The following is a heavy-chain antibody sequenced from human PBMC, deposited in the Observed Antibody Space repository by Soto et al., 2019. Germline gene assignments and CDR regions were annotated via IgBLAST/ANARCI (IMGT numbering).Heavy chain of an antibody. J-gene: IGHJ5*02. CDR2: ISSSGST. CDR1: GDSIGGVGY. Sequence: SETLSLTCTVSGDSIGGVGYWSWIRQCPGRGLEWIGCISSSGSTYYNPALNNRISLSLDTSQNQFSLKLLSVTAADTAIYYCARSGVTGIVIPSHWFDPWGQGTLVTVSS. D-gene: IGHD2-21*02. CDR3: ARSGVTGIVIPSHWFDP. V-gene: IGHV4-31*03.